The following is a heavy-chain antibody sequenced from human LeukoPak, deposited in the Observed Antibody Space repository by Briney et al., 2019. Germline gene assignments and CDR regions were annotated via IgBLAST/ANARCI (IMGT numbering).Heavy chain of an antibody. V-gene: IGHV3-23*01. Sequence: GGSLSLSCAASGFTFSSYAMSWVRQAPGKGLEWVTAISGSGGSTYYADSVKGRFTISRDNSKNTLYLQMNSLRAEDTAVYYCANGFTYYDFWSGFDYWGQVTLVTVSS. CDR2: ISGSGGST. CDR3: ANGFTYYDFWSGFDY. J-gene: IGHJ4*02. CDR1: GFTFSSYA. D-gene: IGHD3-3*01.